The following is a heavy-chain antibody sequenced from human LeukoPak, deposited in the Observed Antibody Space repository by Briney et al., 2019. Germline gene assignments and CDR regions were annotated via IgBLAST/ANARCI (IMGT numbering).Heavy chain of an antibody. V-gene: IGHV4-31*03. CDR1: GGSISSGGYY. J-gene: IGHJ5*02. D-gene: IGHD3-10*01. CDR2: IYYSGST. CDR3: ARGFGEFLYWFDP. Sequence: SQTLSLTCTVSGGSISSGGYYWSWIRQHPGKDLEWIGYIYYSGSTYYNPSLKSRVTISVDTSKNQFSLKLSSVTAADTAVYYCARGFGEFLYWFDPWGQGTLVTVSS.